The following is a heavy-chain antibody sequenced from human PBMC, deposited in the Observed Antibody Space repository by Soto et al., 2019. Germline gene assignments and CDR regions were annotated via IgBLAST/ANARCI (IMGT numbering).Heavy chain of an antibody. V-gene: IGHV3-74*01. Sequence: EVQLVESGGGLVQPGGSLRLSCAASGFIFSTYWMHWVRQAPGKGLVWVSRINSDGTSTDYADSVEGRFTVSRDNAKNKLFLQMNSLRAEDTAVYYCVRVFFAGYSYGPFGSWGQGTLVTVSS. CDR2: INSDGTST. CDR1: GFIFSTYW. J-gene: IGHJ4*02. CDR3: VRVFFAGYSYGPFGS. D-gene: IGHD5-18*01.